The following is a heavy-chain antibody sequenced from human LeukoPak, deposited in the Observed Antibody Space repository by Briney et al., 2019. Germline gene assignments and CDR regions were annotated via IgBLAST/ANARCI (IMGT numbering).Heavy chain of an antibody. CDR3: AVVADSTGITGTTLDY. CDR2: ISSSSSYI. J-gene: IGHJ4*02. D-gene: IGHD1-20*01. V-gene: IGHV3-21*01. Sequence: PGGSLRLSCAASGFTFSSYSMNWVRQAPGKGLEWVSSISSSSSYIYYADSVKGRFTISRDNAKNSLYLQMNSLRAEDTAVYYCAVVADSTGITGTTLDYWGQGTLVTVSS. CDR1: GFTFSSYS.